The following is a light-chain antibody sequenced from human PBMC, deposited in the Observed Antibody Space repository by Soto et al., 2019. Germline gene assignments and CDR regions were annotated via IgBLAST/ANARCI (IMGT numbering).Light chain of an antibody. CDR1: QSVRIN. CDR3: QQYHNWPPIT. CDR2: GAS. J-gene: IGKJ5*01. V-gene: IGKV3-15*01. Sequence: EIVMTQSPATLSVSPGERATLSCRASQSVRINLAWYQQKPGQAPRLLIYGASTRATGIPARFSGSGSGTEFTLTISNLQSEDFAVYYCQQYHNWPPITFGQGTRLEIK.